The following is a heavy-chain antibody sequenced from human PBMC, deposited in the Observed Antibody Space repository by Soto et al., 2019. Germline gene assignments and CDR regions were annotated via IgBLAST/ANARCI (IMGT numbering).Heavy chain of an antibody. J-gene: IGHJ6*02. CDR2: IYTSGST. D-gene: IGHD3-3*01. CDR3: AGYDFWSGYYPSGMDV. Sequence: SETLSLTXTVSGGSISSYYWSWIRQPAGKGLEWIGRIYTSGSTNYNPSLKSRVTMSVDTSKNQFSLKLSSVTAADTAVYYCAGYDFWSGYYPSGMDVWGQGTTVTVSS. V-gene: IGHV4-4*07. CDR1: GGSISSYY.